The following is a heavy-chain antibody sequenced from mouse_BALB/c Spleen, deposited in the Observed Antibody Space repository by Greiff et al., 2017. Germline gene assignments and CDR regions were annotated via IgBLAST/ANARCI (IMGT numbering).Heavy chain of an antibody. J-gene: IGHJ4*01. CDR2: IDPETGGT. Sequence: QVQLKESGAELVRPGASVTLSCKASGYTFTDYEMHWVKQTPVHGLEWIGAIDPETGGTAYNQKFKGKATLTADKSSSTAYMELRSLTSEDSAVYYCTRYGYGNYAMDYWGQGTSVTVSS. D-gene: IGHD2-10*02. CDR3: TRYGYGNYAMDY. CDR1: GYTFTDYE. V-gene: IGHV1-15*01.